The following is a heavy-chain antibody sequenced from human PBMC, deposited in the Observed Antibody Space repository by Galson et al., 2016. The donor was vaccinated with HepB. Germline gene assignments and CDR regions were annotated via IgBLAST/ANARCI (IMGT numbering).Heavy chain of an antibody. CDR3: AKVGFSDLDY. D-gene: IGHD1-26*01. V-gene: IGHV3-23*01. Sequence: SLRLSCAASGFTLSSYAMSWVRQSPGEGLEWVSSLSSSGEHISYADSVKGRFTISRDNSKNTETLLMSRLRADDTAIYYCAKVGFSDLDYWGQGTLVTVSS. CDR1: GFTLSSYA. J-gene: IGHJ4*02. CDR2: LSSSGEHI.